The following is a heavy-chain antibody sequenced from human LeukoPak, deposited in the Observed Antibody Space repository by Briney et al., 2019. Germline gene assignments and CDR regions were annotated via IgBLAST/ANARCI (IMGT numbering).Heavy chain of an antibody. Sequence: PGGSLRLSCSASGFTFSSYAMHWVRRAPGKGLEYVSAISSNGGSTYYADSVKGGFTISRDNSKNTLYLQMSSLRAEDTAMYYCVKDRAQVRGVFFDYWGQGTLVTVSS. CDR1: GFTFSSYA. CDR2: ISSNGGST. D-gene: IGHD3-10*01. J-gene: IGHJ4*02. V-gene: IGHV3-64D*06. CDR3: VKDRAQVRGVFFDY.